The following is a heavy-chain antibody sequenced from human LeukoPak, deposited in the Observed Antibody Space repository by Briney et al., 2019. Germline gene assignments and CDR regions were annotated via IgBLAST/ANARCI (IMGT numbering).Heavy chain of an antibody. J-gene: IGHJ4*02. CDR3: ARDLLDCGGPKCSDY. CDR2: ISAYNGNT. D-gene: IGHD2-21*01. V-gene: IGHV1-18*01. Sequence: GASVKVSCKASGYTFTSYGISWVRQAPGQGPEWMGWISAYNGNTNYAQKLQGRVTMTTDTSTSTAYMELRSLRSDDTAVYYCARDLLDCGGPKCSDYGGQGTLVTVSS. CDR1: GYTFTSYG.